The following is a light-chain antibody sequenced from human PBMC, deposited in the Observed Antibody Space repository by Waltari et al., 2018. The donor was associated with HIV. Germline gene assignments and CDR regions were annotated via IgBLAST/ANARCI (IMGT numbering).Light chain of an antibody. V-gene: IGLV3-21*04. Sequence: SFVVTQPPSVSVAPGKTANITCGGDNIGSQTVHWYQQRPGQAPVLVIYNDSGRPSGIHERLSGSNSGNMATLTITRVEAGDEADYYCQVWDSSQEVFGGGTKLTVL. J-gene: IGLJ2*01. CDR1: NIGSQT. CDR3: QVWDSSQEV. CDR2: NDS.